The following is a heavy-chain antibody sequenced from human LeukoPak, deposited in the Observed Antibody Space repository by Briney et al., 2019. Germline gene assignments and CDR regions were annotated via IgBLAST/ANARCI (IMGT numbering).Heavy chain of an antibody. Sequence: SETLSLTCAVSGGSLSSGIDSWNWIRQPPGKGLEWIGYIYHSGSTYYNPSLKSRVTISVDRSKNQFSLKLSSVTAADTAVYYCARDNGDYPYYFDFWGQGTLVAVSS. V-gene: IGHV4-30-2*01. CDR2: IYHSGST. CDR1: GGSLSSGIDS. J-gene: IGHJ4*02. CDR3: ARDNGDYPYYFDF. D-gene: IGHD4-17*01.